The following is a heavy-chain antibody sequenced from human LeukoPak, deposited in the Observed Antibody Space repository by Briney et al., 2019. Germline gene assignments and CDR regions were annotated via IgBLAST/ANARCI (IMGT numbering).Heavy chain of an antibody. CDR3: ASEGGVVIMDMDV. CDR2: IYSGGST. Sequence: PGGSLRLSCAASGFTVSSNYMSWVRQAPGKGLEWVSVIYSGGSTYYADSVKGRFTISRDNSKNTLYLQTNSLRAEDTAVYYCASEGGVVIMDMDVWGQGTTVTVSS. D-gene: IGHD3-3*01. CDR1: GFTVSSNY. V-gene: IGHV3-66*02. J-gene: IGHJ6*02.